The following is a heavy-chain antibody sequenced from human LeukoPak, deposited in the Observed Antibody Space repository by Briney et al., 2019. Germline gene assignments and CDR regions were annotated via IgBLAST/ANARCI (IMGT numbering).Heavy chain of an antibody. CDR3: ATSHCNYDHYYYYMDV. J-gene: IGHJ6*03. D-gene: IGHD1-7*01. Sequence: GGSLRLSCAASGFTFDDYGMSWVRQAPGKGLEWVSGINWNGGSTGYADSVKGRFTISRDNAKNSLYLQMNSLRAEDTALYYCATSHCNYDHYYYYMDVWGKGTTVTVSS. CDR1: GFTFDDYG. V-gene: IGHV3-20*04. CDR2: INWNGGST.